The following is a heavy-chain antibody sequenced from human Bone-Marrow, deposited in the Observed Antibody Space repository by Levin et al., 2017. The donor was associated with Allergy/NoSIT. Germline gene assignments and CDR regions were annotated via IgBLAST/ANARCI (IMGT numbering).Heavy chain of an antibody. Sequence: ASVKVSCKPSGYIFTSYDINWVRQATGQGLEWMGWMNPNTGNTGYAQKFQGRVTMTRSTSISTAYMELNSLRSEDTAVYYCARGPRNWGFDYWGQGTLVSVSS. V-gene: IGHV1-8*01. CDR3: ARGPRNWGFDY. J-gene: IGHJ4*02. CDR1: GYIFTSYD. D-gene: IGHD7-27*01. CDR2: MNPNTGNT.